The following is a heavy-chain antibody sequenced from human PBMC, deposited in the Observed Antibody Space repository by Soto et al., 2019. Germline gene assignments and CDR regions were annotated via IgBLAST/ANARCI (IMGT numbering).Heavy chain of an antibody. D-gene: IGHD3-10*01. J-gene: IGHJ6*02. V-gene: IGHV3-11*01. CDR3: AFGGESRYYYYGMDV. Sequence: GGSLRLSCAASGFTLSDYYMSWIRQAPGKGLEWVSLISSSGTPIYYADSVKGRFTISRDTAKNSLYLQMNSLRAEDTAVYYCAFGGESRYYYYGMDVWGQGTTVTVSS. CDR1: GFTLSDYY. CDR2: ISSSGTPI.